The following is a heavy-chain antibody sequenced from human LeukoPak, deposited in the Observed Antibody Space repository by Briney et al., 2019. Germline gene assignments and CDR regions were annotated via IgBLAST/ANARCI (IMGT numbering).Heavy chain of an antibody. V-gene: IGHV4-39*07. J-gene: IGHJ4*02. CDR3: ARARPRNGYFDY. Sequence: SETLSLTCSVSGDSISSSSSYWGWIRQPPGKGLEWIGSIYYSGSTYYNTSLKSRVTISVDKSKNQFSLKLSSVTAADTAVYYCARARPRNGYFDYWGQGTLVTVSS. CDR1: GDSISSSSSY. CDR2: IYYSGST.